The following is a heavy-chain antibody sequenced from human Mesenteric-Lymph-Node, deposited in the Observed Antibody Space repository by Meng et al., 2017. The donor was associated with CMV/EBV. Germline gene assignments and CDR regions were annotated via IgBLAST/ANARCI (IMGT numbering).Heavy chain of an antibody. V-gene: IGHV3-21*01. CDR3: AREIDSGSYPLHGMDV. J-gene: IGHJ6*02. D-gene: IGHD3-10*01. Sequence: GESLKISCAASGLIFNNFDMNWVRQAPGKGLEWVSSISSSSSYIYYADSVKGRFTISRDNAKNSLYLQMNSLRAEDTAVYYCAREIDSGSYPLHGMDVWGQGTTVTVSS. CDR2: ISSSSSYI. CDR1: GLIFNNFD.